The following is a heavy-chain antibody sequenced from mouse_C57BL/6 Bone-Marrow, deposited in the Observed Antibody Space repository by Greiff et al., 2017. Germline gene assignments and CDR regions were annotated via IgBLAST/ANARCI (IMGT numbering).Heavy chain of an antibody. CDR3: ARECLLRSMDY. CDR2: ISDGGSYT. V-gene: IGHV5-4*01. Sequence: EVQRVESGGGLVKPGGSLKLSCAASGFTFSSYAMSWVRPTPEKRLEWVATISDGGSYTYYPDNVQGRFTISRDNAKNKLYLQMRHLKSEDTAMYYFARECLLRSMDYWGQGTAVTVSS. D-gene: IGHD2-3*01. CDR1: GFTFSSYA. J-gene: IGHJ4*01.